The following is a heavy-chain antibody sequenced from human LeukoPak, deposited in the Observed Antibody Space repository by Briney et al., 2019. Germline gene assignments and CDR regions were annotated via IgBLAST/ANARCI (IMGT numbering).Heavy chain of an antibody. CDR2: ISPNNGGT. Sequence: GASVKVSCKASGYTFTGYYMHWVRQAPGQGLEWMGWISPNNGGTNYAQKFQGRVSMTRDTSITTAYMELSGLTSDDTAVYYCARDALRDCTSTSCYTNFYMDVWGKGTTVTVSS. CDR3: ARDALRDCTSTSCYTNFYMDV. V-gene: IGHV1-2*02. CDR1: GYTFTGYY. J-gene: IGHJ6*03. D-gene: IGHD2-2*02.